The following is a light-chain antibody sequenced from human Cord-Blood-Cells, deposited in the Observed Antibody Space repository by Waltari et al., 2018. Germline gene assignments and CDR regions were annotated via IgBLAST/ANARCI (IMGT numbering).Light chain of an antibody. J-gene: IGKJ5*01. CDR2: DAS. CDR3: QQRSNWPPIT. CDR1: QSVSSD. Sequence: EIVLTQSPATLSLSPGERATLPFRASQSVSSDLAWYQQKPGQAPRLLIYDASNRATGIPARFSGSGSGTDFTLTISSLEPEDFAVYYCQQRSNWPPITFGQGTRLEIK. V-gene: IGKV3-11*01.